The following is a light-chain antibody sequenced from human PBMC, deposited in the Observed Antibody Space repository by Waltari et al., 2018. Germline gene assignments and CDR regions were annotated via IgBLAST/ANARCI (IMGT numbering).Light chain of an antibody. CDR1: SSDIATNNY. CDR2: HVS. V-gene: IGLV2-14*03. Sequence: QSALTQPASVSASPGQSITISCTGSSSDIATNNYVSWYQQHPGKAPKLIIFHVSHRPSGVSKRFSGSKSGSTASLTISGLRTEDEADYYCSSYTDIWVYGGGTRLTVL. J-gene: IGLJ3*02. CDR3: SSYTDIWV.